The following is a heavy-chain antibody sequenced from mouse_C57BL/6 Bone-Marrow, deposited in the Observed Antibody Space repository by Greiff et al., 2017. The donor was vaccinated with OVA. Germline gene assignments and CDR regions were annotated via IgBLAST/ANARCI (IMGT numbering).Heavy chain of an antibody. CDR1: GFTFSNYW. Sequence: DVQLQESGGGLVQPGGSMKLSCVASGFTFSNYWMNWVRQSPEKGLEWVAQIRLKSDNYATPYAESVKGRFTISRDDSKSSVYLQMNNLRAEDTGMYYCTGMPNRYWYFDVWGTGTTVTVSS. CDR2: IRLKSDNYAT. D-gene: IGHD6-1*01. V-gene: IGHV6-3*01. J-gene: IGHJ1*03. CDR3: TGMPNRYWYFDV.